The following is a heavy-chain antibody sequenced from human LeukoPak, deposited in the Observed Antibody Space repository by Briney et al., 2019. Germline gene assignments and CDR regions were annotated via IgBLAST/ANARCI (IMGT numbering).Heavy chain of an antibody. J-gene: IGHJ4*02. V-gene: IGHV3-7*01. CDR1: GFTFSSYW. D-gene: IGHD3-22*01. CDR2: IKQDGSEK. CDR3: ARDALYYYDSSGYHLDY. Sequence: PGGSLRLSCAASGFTFSSYWMSWVRQAPGKGLEWVANIKQDGSEKYYVDSVKGRFTISRDNAKNSLYLQMNSLRAEDTAVYYCARDALYYYDSSGYHLDYWGQGTLVTVSS.